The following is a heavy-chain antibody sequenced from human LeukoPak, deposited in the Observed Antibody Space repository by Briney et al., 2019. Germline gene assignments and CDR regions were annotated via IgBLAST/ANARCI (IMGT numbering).Heavy chain of an antibody. D-gene: IGHD3-3*01. Sequence: SETLSLTCSVSGGSISGHYWSWIRQPPGKGLEWIGYVYYIGSTHYNPSLKSRVIISVDTSKNQFSLRLNSVTAADTAVYYCARLILYDFWSGYPNWFDPWGQGTLVTVSS. V-gene: IGHV4-59*08. CDR2: VYYIGST. J-gene: IGHJ5*02. CDR1: GGSISGHY. CDR3: ARLILYDFWSGYPNWFDP.